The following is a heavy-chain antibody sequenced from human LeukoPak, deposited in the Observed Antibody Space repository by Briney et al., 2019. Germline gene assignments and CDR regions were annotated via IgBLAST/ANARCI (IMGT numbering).Heavy chain of an antibody. CDR2: MNGDGRTI. Sequence: GGSLRLSCAASGFTFSSSWMHWVRQGPGKGLVWVARMNGDGRTINYADSVKGRFTNSRDNAKNTLYLQMNSLRAEDAAVYYCARAGNYYFDLWGRGTLVTVSS. V-gene: IGHV3-74*01. J-gene: IGHJ2*01. CDR1: GFTFSSSW. D-gene: IGHD1-7*01. CDR3: ARAGNYYFDL.